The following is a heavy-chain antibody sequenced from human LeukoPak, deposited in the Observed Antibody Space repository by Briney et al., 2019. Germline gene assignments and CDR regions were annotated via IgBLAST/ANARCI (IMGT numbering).Heavy chain of an antibody. CDR1: GYTFTSYG. Sequence: ASVKVSCKASGYTFTSYGISWVRQAPGQGLEWMGWISAYNGNTNYAQKLQGRVTMTTDTSTSTAYMELRSLRSDDTAVYYCARVESYYYDSSGSHNWFDPWGQGTLVTVSS. J-gene: IGHJ5*02. D-gene: IGHD3-22*01. CDR2: ISAYNGNT. V-gene: IGHV1-18*01. CDR3: ARVESYYYDSSGSHNWFDP.